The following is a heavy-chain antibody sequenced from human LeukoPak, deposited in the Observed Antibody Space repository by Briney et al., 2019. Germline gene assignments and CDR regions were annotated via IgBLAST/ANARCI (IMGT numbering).Heavy chain of an antibody. V-gene: IGHV3-7*01. CDR3: AKNWGWFDY. J-gene: IGHJ4*02. CDR2: IKHDGSEK. CDR1: GFTFSSYW. D-gene: IGHD7-27*01. Sequence: GGSLRLSCAASGFTFSSYWMNWVRQAPGKGLEWVANIKHDGSEKYYMDSVKGRFTISRDNAKNSLYLQMNSLRFEDTAVYYCAKNWGWFDYWGQGTLVTVSS.